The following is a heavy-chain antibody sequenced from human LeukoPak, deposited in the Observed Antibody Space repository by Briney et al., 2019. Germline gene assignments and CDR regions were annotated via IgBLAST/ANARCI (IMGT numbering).Heavy chain of an antibody. D-gene: IGHD5-18*01. CDR2: INHSGST. J-gene: IGHJ4*02. V-gene: IGHV4-34*01. CDR3: ARGGVDTAMGYSGPFDY. CDR1: GGSFSGYY. Sequence: SETLSLTCAVYGGSFSGYYWSWIRQPPGKGLEWIGEINHSGSTNYNPSLKSRVTISVDTSKNQFSLKLSSVTAADTAVYYCARGGVDTAMGYSGPFDYWGQGTLVTVSS.